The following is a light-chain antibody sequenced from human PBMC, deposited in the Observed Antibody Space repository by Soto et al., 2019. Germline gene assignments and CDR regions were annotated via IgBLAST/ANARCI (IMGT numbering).Light chain of an antibody. CDR2: GAS. J-gene: IGKJ2*01. CDR3: QQYGSSPYT. CDR1: QSISSN. V-gene: IGKV3-20*01. Sequence: EIVMTQSPATLSVSPGERATLSCRASQSISSNLAWYQQKPGQAPRLLIYGASSRATGIPDRFSGSGSGTDFTLTISRLEPEDFAVYYCQQYGSSPYTFGQGTKLDIK.